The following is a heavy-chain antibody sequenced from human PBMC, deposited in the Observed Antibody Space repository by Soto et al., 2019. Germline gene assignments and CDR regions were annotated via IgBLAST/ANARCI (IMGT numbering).Heavy chain of an antibody. CDR2: IFLSGST. J-gene: IGHJ4*02. D-gene: IGHD1-1*01. Sequence: PSETLSLTCAVSSGSISSSNWWSWVRQPPGKGLEWIGEIFLSGSTNYNPSLKSRFTIFLDKSKNLFSLRLSSVTAADTAVYYCARVDNSIFFDYWGQGTLVTVSS. CDR3: ARVDNSIFFDY. CDR1: SGSISSSNW. V-gene: IGHV4-4*02.